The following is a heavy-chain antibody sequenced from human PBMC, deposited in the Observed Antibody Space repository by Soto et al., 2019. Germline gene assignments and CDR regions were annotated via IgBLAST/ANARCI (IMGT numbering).Heavy chain of an antibody. J-gene: IGHJ6*03. D-gene: IGHD3-16*01. CDR2: ISGSGTNT. CDR3: AAAPTHVPYSEYVGNYIEG. CDR1: GFTFRGCA. Sequence: EVQLLESGGGLVLPGGSLRLSCEASGFTFRGCAMSWVRQAPGKGPEWVSGISGSGTNTYYTDSVKGRFTVSRDDSKKLPFQKMNSLRVEDTAVDYGAAAPTHVPYSEYVGNYIEGWGKGTTVTVSS. V-gene: IGHV3-23*01.